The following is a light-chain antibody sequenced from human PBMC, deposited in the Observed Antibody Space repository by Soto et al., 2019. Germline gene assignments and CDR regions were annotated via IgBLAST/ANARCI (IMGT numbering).Light chain of an antibody. Sequence: QSALTQPPSASGSPGQSVTISCTGTSSDVGGYNYVSWYKQHPGKPPKLMIYEVSKRPSGVPDRFSGSKSGNTASLTVSGLQAEDEADYYCCSYTGTSTLVFGGGTKLTVL. CDR2: EVS. CDR1: SSDVGGYNY. V-gene: IGLV2-8*01. CDR3: CSYTGTSTLV. J-gene: IGLJ3*02.